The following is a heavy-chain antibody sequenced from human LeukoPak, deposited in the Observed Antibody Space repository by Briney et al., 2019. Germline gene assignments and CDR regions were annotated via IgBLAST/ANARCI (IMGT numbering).Heavy chain of an antibody. V-gene: IGHV1-69*04. CDR2: IIPILGIA. Sequence: GASVKVSCKASGGTFSSYAISWVRQAPGQGLEWMGRIIPILGIANYAQKSQGRVTITADKSTSTAYMELSSLRSEDTAVYYCAREGGVDAFDIWGQGTMVTVSS. J-gene: IGHJ3*02. CDR1: GGTFSSYA. CDR3: AREGGVDAFDI. D-gene: IGHD1-26*01.